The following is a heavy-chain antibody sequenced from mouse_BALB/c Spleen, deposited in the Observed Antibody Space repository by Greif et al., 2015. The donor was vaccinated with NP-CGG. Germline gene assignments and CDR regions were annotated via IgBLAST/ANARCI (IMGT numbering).Heavy chain of an antibody. J-gene: IGHJ4*01. CDR3: ARGRTPTGGAMDY. V-gene: IGHV5-17*02. CDR1: GFTFSSFG. Sequence: EVMLVESGGGLVQPGGSRKLSCAASGFTFSSFGMHWVRQAPEKGLEWVAYISSGSSTIYYADTVKGRFTISRDNPKSTLFLQMTSLRSEDTAMYYCARGRTPTGGAMDYWGQGTSVTVSS. D-gene: IGHD1-1*01. CDR2: ISSGSSTI.